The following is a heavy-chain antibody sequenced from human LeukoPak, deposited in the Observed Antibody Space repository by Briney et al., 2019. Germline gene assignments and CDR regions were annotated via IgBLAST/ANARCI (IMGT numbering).Heavy chain of an antibody. V-gene: IGHV4-39*07. Sequence: SETLSLTCTVSGGSISSSSYYWGWIRQPPGKGLEWIGSIYYSGSTYYNPSLKSRVTISVDTSKNQFSLKLSSVTAADTAVYYCTRHYGSGKPWFDYWGLGALVTVSS. CDR2: IYYSGST. CDR3: TRHYGSGKPWFDY. CDR1: GGSISSSSYY. D-gene: IGHD3-10*01. J-gene: IGHJ4*02.